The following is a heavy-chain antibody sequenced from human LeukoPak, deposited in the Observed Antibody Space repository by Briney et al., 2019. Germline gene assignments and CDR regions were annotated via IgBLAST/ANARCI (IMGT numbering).Heavy chain of an antibody. V-gene: IGHV3-7*04. CDR3: ARAWSYSTGWYNY. CDR2: IKQDGSEK. D-gene: IGHD6-19*01. J-gene: IGHJ4*02. CDR1: GFSFSIYW. Sequence: GGSLRLSCAASGFSFSIYWMSWVRQAPGKGLKWVANIKQDGSEKYYVDSVKGRFTISRDNAKNSLYLQMNSLRVEDTAVYYCARAWSYSTGWYNYWGQGTLVTVSS.